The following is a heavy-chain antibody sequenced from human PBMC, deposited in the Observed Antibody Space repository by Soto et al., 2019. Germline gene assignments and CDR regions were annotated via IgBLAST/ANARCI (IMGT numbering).Heavy chain of an antibody. D-gene: IGHD3-3*01. Sequence: SVKVSCKASGGTFSSYTISWVRQAPGQGLEWMGRIIPILGIANYAQKFKGRVTIAADKSTSTAYMELSSLRSEDTAVYYFAETYYDFWSGYNWFDPWGQGTLVTVSS. CDR1: GGTFSSYT. V-gene: IGHV1-69*02. CDR3: AETYYDFWSGYNWFDP. CDR2: IIPILGIA. J-gene: IGHJ5*02.